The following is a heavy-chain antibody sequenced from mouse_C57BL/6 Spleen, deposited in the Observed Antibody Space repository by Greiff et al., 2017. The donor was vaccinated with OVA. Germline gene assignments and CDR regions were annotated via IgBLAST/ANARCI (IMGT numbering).Heavy chain of an antibody. Sequence: VQLQQPGAELVKPGASVKLSCKASGYTFTSYWMQWVKQRPGQGLEWIGEIDPSDSYTNYNQKFKGKATLTVDTTSSTAYMQPSSLTSEDSAVYYCARMNCGSSYGRYWGQGTTLTVSS. J-gene: IGHJ2*01. V-gene: IGHV1-50*01. CDR3: ARMNCGSSYGRY. D-gene: IGHD1-1*01. CDR2: IDPSDSYT. CDR1: GYTFTSYW.